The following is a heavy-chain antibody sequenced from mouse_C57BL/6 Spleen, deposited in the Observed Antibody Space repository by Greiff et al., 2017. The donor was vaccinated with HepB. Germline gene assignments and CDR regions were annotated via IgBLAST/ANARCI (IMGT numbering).Heavy chain of an antibody. CDR3: AREGTGTWFAY. Sequence: QVQLKQPGAELVRPGSSVKLSCKASGYTFTSYWMHWVKQRPIQGLEWIGNIDPSDSETHYNQKFKDKATLTVDKSSSTAYMQLSSLTSEDSAVYYCAREGTGTWFAYWGQGTLVTVSA. CDR1: GYTFTSYW. CDR2: IDPSDSET. J-gene: IGHJ3*01. D-gene: IGHD4-1*01. V-gene: IGHV1-52*01.